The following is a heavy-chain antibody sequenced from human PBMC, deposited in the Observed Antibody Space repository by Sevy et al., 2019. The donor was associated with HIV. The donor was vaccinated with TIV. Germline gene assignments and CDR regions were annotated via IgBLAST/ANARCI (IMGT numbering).Heavy chain of an antibody. V-gene: IGHV5-51*01. CDR1: GYSFTSYW. Sequence: GESLKISCKGSGYSFTSYWIGWVRQMPGKGLEWMGIIYPTDSDARYSPSFEGQVTFSAVKSISTAYLQWSSLKASDTAMYYCARPSGSYPTPFDYWGQGTLVTVSS. D-gene: IGHD1-26*01. CDR2: IYPTDSDA. J-gene: IGHJ4*02. CDR3: ARPSGSYPTPFDY.